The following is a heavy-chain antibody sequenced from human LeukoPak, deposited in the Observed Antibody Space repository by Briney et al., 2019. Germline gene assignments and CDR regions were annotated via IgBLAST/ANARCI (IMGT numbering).Heavy chain of an antibody. CDR3: ARDSADYGDYDY. J-gene: IGHJ4*02. CDR1: GYTFTSYF. CDR2: INPSGGST. V-gene: IGHV1-46*01. D-gene: IGHD4-17*01. Sequence: ASVKVSCKASGYTFTSYFMHWVRQAXGQGXXWMGIINPSGGSTSYAQKFQGRVTMTRGTSTSTVYMELSSLRSEDTAVYYCARDSADYGDYDYWGQGTLVTVSS.